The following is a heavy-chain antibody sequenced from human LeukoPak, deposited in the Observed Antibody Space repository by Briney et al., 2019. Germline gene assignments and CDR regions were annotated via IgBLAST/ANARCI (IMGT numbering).Heavy chain of an antibody. CDR3: ARDAYGSGSYPYFDY. J-gene: IGHJ4*02. V-gene: IGHV1-69*05. D-gene: IGHD3-10*01. CDR2: IIPIFGTA. CDR1: GGTFSSYA. Sequence: ASAKVSCKASGGTFSSYAISWVRQAPGQGLKWMGRIIPIFGTANYAQKFQGRVTITTDESTSTAYMELSSLRSEDTAVYYCARDAYGSGSYPYFDYWGQGTLVTVSS.